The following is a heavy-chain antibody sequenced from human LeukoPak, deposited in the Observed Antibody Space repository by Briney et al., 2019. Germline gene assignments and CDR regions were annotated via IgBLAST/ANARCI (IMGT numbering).Heavy chain of an antibody. CDR2: IYHSGST. J-gene: IGHJ5*02. D-gene: IGHD3-3*01. Sequence: SETLSLTCTVSGGSISSGGYYWSWIRQPPGKGLEWIGYIYHSGSTYYNPSLKSRVTISVDRSKNQFSLKLSSVTAADTAVYYCARAPPPITIFGANWFDPWGQGTLVTVSS. V-gene: IGHV4-30-2*01. CDR1: GGSISSGGYY. CDR3: ARAPPPITIFGANWFDP.